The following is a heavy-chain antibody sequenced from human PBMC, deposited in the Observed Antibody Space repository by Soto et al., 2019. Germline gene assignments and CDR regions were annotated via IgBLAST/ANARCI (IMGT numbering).Heavy chain of an antibody. Sequence: GASVKVSCKASGYTFTSYYMHWVRQAPGQGLEWMGIINPSGGSTSYAQKFQGRVTMTRDTSTSTVYMELSSLRSEDTAVYYCASPIDYYDSSGSLDYWGQGTLVTVSS. J-gene: IGHJ4*02. CDR2: INPSGGST. CDR3: ASPIDYYDSSGSLDY. V-gene: IGHV1-46*01. D-gene: IGHD3-22*01. CDR1: GYTFTSYY.